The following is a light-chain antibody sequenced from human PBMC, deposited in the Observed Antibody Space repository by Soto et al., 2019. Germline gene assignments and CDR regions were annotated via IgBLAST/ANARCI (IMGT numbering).Light chain of an antibody. V-gene: IGKV1-9*01. Sequence: DIQLTQSPSFLSASVGDRVTITCRASQGISSYLAWFQQRPGKAPNLLIYAASTLQSGFPSRFSGSGSGTESTLTISSLQPEDVATYYCQQLNNYPFTFGPGTKVNIK. CDR3: QQLNNYPFT. J-gene: IGKJ3*01. CDR1: QGISSY. CDR2: AAS.